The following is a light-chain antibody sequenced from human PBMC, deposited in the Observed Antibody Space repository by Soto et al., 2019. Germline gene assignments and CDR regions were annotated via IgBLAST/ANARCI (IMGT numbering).Light chain of an antibody. CDR3: QQYNEWPWP. J-gene: IGKJ4*02. CDR2: HAT. V-gene: IGKV3-15*01. CDR1: QTVSSN. Sequence: EIVMTQSPVALSVSPGGVATLSCMASQTVSSNFAWYQQNPGLAPRLLIYHATTRATGIPARFSGSGSGTEFTLNISSLQSEDLAVYYGQQYNEWPWPFGRGTKVEI.